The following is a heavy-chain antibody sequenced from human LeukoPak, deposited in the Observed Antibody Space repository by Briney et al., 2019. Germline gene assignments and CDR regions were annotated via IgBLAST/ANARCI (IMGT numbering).Heavy chain of an antibody. CDR3: ARVEDDYGDYAAFDI. V-gene: IGHV1-24*01. D-gene: IGHD4-17*01. Sequence: GASVKVSCKVSGYTLTELSMHWVRQAPGKGLEWMGGFDPEDGETIYAQKFQGRVTITTDESTSTAYMELSSLRSEDTAVYYCARVEDDYGDYAAFDIWGQGTMVTVSS. J-gene: IGHJ3*02. CDR1: GYTLTELS. CDR2: FDPEDGET.